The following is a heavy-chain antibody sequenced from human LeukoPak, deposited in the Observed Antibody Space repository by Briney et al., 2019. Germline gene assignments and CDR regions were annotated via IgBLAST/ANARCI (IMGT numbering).Heavy chain of an antibody. CDR3: ARSGVAAAGVDY. CDR2: INPSGGST. J-gene: IGHJ4*02. D-gene: IGHD6-13*01. V-gene: IGHV1-46*01. CDR1: GYIFTSYY. Sequence: ASVKVSCKASGYIFTSYYMYWVRQAPGQGLEWMGIINPSGGSTSYAQKFQGRVTMTRDMSTSTVYMELSSLRSEDTAVYYCARSGVAAAGVDYWGQGTLVTVSS.